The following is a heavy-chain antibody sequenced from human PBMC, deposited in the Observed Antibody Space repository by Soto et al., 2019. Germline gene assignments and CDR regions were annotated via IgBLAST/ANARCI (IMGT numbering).Heavy chain of an antibody. Sequence: ASVKVSCKASGYTFTSYYMHWVRQAPGQGLEWMGIINPSGGSTSYAQKFQGRVTMTRDTSTSTVYMELSSLRSEDTAVYYCASRNYYDSSGQLAFDYWGQGTLVTVSS. D-gene: IGHD3-22*01. CDR2: INPSGGST. CDR3: ASRNYYDSSGQLAFDY. V-gene: IGHV1-46*01. J-gene: IGHJ4*02. CDR1: GYTFTSYY.